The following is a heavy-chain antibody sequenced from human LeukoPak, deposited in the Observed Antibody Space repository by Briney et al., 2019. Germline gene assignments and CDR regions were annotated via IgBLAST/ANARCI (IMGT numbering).Heavy chain of an antibody. V-gene: IGHV4-39*01. CDR1: GGSIDRSSYY. Sequence: PSETLSLTCTVSGGSIDRSSYYWGWIRQPPGKGLEWIGSIYYSGNTYYNSSLKSRITISVNTTKNQVALKLSSVTAADTAVYYCARVRGPDAWFAPWGQGTLVSVSS. CDR2: IYYSGNT. CDR3: ARVRGPDAWFAP. J-gene: IGHJ5*02.